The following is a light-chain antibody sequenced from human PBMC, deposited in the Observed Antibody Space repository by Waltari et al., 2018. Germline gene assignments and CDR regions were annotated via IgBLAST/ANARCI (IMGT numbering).Light chain of an antibody. V-gene: IGKV3-15*01. CDR2: GAS. CDR3: QQYNIWPRT. CDR1: QSVRSN. J-gene: IGKJ1*01. Sequence: EMVMTQSPATLSVSPGERATLSCRASQSVRSNLAWYQQKPGQAPRLLIYGASTRATGIPARCSGSGSGTEFTLTISSLQSEDFAVYYCQQYNIWPRTFGQGTKVEIK.